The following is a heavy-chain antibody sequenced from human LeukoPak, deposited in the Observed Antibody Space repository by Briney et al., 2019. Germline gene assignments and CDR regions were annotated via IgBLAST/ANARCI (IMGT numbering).Heavy chain of an antibody. J-gene: IGHJ3*02. CDR3: ARVPAPWELYAFDI. V-gene: IGHV6-1*01. CDR2: TYYRSKWYN. Sequence: SQTLSLTCAISGDSVSSNSAAWNWIRQSPSRGLEWLGRTYYRSKWYNDYAVSVKSRITINPDTSKNQFSLRLNSVTPEDTAVYYCARVPAPWELYAFDIWGQGTMVTVSS. CDR1: GDSVSSNSAA. D-gene: IGHD1-26*01.